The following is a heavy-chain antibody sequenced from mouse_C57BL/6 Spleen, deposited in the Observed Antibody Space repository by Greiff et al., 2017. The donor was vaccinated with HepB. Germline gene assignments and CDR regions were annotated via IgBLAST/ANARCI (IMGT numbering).Heavy chain of an antibody. V-gene: IGHV1-55*01. CDR3: ARERYYYGSSSAWFAY. Sequence: QVQLQQSGAELVKPGASVKMSCKASGYTFTSYWITWVKQRPGQGLEWIGDIYPGSGSTNYNEKFKSKATLTVDTSSSTAYMQLSSLTSEDSAVYYCARERYYYGSSSAWFAYWGQGTLVTVSA. J-gene: IGHJ3*01. D-gene: IGHD1-1*01. CDR1: GYTFTSYW. CDR2: IYPGSGST.